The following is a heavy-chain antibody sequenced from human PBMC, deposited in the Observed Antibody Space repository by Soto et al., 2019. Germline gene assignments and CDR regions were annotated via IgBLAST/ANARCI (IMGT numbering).Heavy chain of an antibody. V-gene: IGHV4-4*07. CDR3: ARDQGVAAAGITWFDP. CDR1: GASMNSYH. CDR2: IHSSGST. Sequence: SETLSLTCTVSGASMNSYHWSWIRQPAGKGLEWIGHIHSSGSTNYNPSLKSRVTMSVDTPKNQFSLRLMSLTAADTAVYYCARDQGVAAAGITWFDPWGQGSLVTVSS. D-gene: IGHD6-13*01. J-gene: IGHJ5*02.